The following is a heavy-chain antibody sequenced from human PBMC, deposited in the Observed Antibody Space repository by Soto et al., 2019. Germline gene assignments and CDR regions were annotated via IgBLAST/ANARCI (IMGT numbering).Heavy chain of an antibody. CDR1: GYTFTTYG. J-gene: IGHJ5*02. CDR3: AREDGYCSGGNCYSGGWLDP. D-gene: IGHD2-15*01. V-gene: IGHV1-18*01. CDR2: ISPYNGNT. Sequence: QVQLVQSGAEVKKPGASVKVSCKTSGYTFTTYGVSWVRQAPGQGLEWMGWISPYNGNTNYAQRLQGRVTLTTDTSTKTASMELRSLRSDDTAVYYCAREDGYCSGGNCYSGGWLDPWGQGTLVTVSS.